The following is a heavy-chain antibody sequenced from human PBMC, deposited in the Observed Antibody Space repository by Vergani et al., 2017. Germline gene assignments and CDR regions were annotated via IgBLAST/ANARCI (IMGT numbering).Heavy chain of an antibody. D-gene: IGHD4-11*01. CDR2: IDHTGRP. CDR1: GGSFTSYH. V-gene: IGHV4-34*01. CDR3: ARVNTETNGHLYYYYYMDV. J-gene: IGHJ6*03. Sequence: QVQLQQWGGGLLKPSETLSLTCVVNGGSFTSYHWTWIRQSPGEGLEWVGDIDHTGRPDYNPSLKSRLTMSVDKSGNQSSLTLNSVTATDTAIYFCARVNTETNGHLYYYYYMDVWGQGTAVTVS.